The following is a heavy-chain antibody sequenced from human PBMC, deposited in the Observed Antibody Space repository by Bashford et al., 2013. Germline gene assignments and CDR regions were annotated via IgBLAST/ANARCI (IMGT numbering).Heavy chain of an antibody. J-gene: IGHJ6*02. V-gene: IGHV3-30-3*01. CDR2: ISYDGTNK. Sequence: GSLRLSCAVSGFTFSSYGLHWVRQAPGKGLEWLAVISYDGTNKDYADSVKGRFTISRDNSKNTLYLQMNSLRGEDTAVYYCARDKYCSGGTCGYYGLDVWGQGTAVTVSS. CDR3: ARDKYCSGGTCGYYGLDV. CDR1: GFTFSSYG. D-gene: IGHD2-15*01.